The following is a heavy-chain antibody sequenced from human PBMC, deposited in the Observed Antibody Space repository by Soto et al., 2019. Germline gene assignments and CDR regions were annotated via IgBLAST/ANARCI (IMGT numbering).Heavy chain of an antibody. CDR2: IIPILGIA. D-gene: IGHD2-2*01. Sequence: QVQLVQSGAEVKKPGSSVKVSCKASGGTFSSYTISWVRQAPGQGLEWMGRIIPILGIANYAQKFQGRVTITADKSTSTAYMELSSLRSEATAVYYCARDRRAPVVPAGHYGMDVWGQGTTVTVSS. CDR3: ARDRRAPVVPAGHYGMDV. V-gene: IGHV1-69*08. CDR1: GGTFSSYT. J-gene: IGHJ6*02.